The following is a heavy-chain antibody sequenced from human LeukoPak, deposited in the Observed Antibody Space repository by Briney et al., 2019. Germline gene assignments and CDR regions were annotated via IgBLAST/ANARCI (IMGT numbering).Heavy chain of an antibody. V-gene: IGHV1-46*01. J-gene: IGHJ4*02. CDR1: GYTFTSYY. CDR3: ARETGQQLAPFDY. CDR2: INPSGDST. D-gene: IGHD6-13*01. Sequence: ASVKVSCKASGYTFTSYYMHWVPQAARQRLEWMGIINPSGDSTSYAQKFQGRVTMTRDTSTSTVYMELSSLRSEDTAVYYCARETGQQLAPFDYWGQGTLVTVSS.